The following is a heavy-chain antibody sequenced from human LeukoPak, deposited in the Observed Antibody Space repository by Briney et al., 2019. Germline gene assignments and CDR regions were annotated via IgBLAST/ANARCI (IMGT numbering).Heavy chain of an antibody. J-gene: IGHJ6*03. V-gene: IGHV3-30*02. CDR1: GFTVSSNY. CDR3: AKDLGLPGYMDV. D-gene: IGHD3-10*01. CDR2: IRYDGSNK. Sequence: GGSLRLSCAASGFTVSSNYMSWVRQAPGKGLEWVAFIRYDGSNKYYADSVKGRFTISRDNSKNTLYLQMNSLRAEDTAVYYCAKDLGLPGYMDVWGKGTTVTISS.